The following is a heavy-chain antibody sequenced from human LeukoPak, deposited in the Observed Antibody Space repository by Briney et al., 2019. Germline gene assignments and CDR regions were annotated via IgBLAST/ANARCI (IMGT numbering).Heavy chain of an antibody. Sequence: KASETLSLTCTVSGGSVSSGSYYWSWIRQPPGKGLEWIGYIYYSGSTNYNPSLKSRVTISVDTSKNQFSLKLSSVTAADTAVYYWARDLRGAFDWGQGTLVTVSS. D-gene: IGHD3-3*02. CDR3: ARDLRGAFD. V-gene: IGHV4-61*01. CDR1: GGSVSSGSYY. J-gene: IGHJ4*02. CDR2: IYYSGST.